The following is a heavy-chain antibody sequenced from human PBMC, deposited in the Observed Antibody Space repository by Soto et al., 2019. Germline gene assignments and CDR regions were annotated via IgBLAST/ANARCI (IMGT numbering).Heavy chain of an antibody. CDR2: INHDGSEK. V-gene: IGHV3-7*01. Sequence: PGGSLRLSCAVSGFTFSGFWMTWVRQAPGKGLEWVANINHDGSEKYYVVSVKGRFTISRDNSKNTLYLQMNSLRDEDTAVYYCARQMEYYYDSFVYYYGPPRDVFAFRGQGTMV. CDR1: GFTFSGFW. J-gene: IGHJ3*01. CDR3: ARQMEYYYDSFVYYYGPPRDVFAF. D-gene: IGHD3-22*01.